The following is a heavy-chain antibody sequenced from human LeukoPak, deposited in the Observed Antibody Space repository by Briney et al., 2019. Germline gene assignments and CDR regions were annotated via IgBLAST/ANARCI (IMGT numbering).Heavy chain of an antibody. Sequence: PGGSLRLSCAASGFTFSSYSMNWVRQAPGKGLEWVSSVTSSSSYIYYADSMKGRFTISRDDAKNSLFLQMNSLRAEDTAVYYCVRGRDSSSWSRYYMDVWGKGTTVTVSS. J-gene: IGHJ6*03. V-gene: IGHV3-21*01. CDR3: VRGRDSSSWSRYYMDV. CDR2: VTSSSSYI. CDR1: GFTFSSYS. D-gene: IGHD6-13*01.